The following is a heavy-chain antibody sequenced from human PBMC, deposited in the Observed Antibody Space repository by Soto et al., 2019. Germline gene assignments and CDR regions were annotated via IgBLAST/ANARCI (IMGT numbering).Heavy chain of an antibody. V-gene: IGHV1-18*01. CDR3: AREGGSYYLWWFDP. Sequence: APVTVSCQAFGYTFTSYGIIWVRQAPGQGLEWMGWISAYNGNTNYAQKLQGRVTMTTDTSTSTAYMELRSLRSDDTAVYYCAREGGSYYLWWFDPWGQGTLVTVSS. J-gene: IGHJ5*02. D-gene: IGHD1-26*01. CDR2: ISAYNGNT. CDR1: GYTFTSYG.